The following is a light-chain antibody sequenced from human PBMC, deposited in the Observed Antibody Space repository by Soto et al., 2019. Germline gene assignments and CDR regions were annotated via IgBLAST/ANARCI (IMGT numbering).Light chain of an antibody. Sequence: QSVLTQPPSVSGAPGQRVTISGTGSSSNIGAGYDVHWYQQLPGTAPKLLIYGNSNRPSGVPDRFSGSKSGTSASLAITGLQAEDEADYYCQSYDSSLSGWVFGGGTKLNVL. CDR3: QSYDSSLSGWV. CDR1: SSNIGAGYD. CDR2: GNS. V-gene: IGLV1-40*01. J-gene: IGLJ3*02.